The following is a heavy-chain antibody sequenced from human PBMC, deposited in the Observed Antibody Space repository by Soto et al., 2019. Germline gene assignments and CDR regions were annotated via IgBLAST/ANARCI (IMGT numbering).Heavy chain of an antibody. CDR2: IYHSGST. V-gene: IGHV4-30-2*01. CDR3: ARVAYCGGDCYRGFDP. J-gene: IGHJ5*02. CDR1: GGSISSGGYY. Sequence: SETLSLTCTASGGSISSGGYYWSWIRQHPGKGLEWIGYIYHSGSTYYNPSLKSRVTISVDRSKNQFSLKLSSVTAADTAVYYCARVAYCGGDCYRGFDPWGQGTLVTVS. D-gene: IGHD2-21*02.